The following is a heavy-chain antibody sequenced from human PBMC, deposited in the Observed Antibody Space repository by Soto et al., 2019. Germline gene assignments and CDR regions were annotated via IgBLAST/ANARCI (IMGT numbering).Heavy chain of an antibody. V-gene: IGHV4-4*02. CDR2: TSHRGTT. J-gene: IGHJ5*02. CDR3: ARDGHSSGWS. Sequence: QVQLQESGPALVKPSGTLSLTCAVSGGSITSNDWWSWVRQHPGKGLEWIGETSHRGTTTYNPSLKSRVTISVDKSKNQFSLELNSVTAADTAVYYCARDGHSSGWSWGQGTLVTVSS. CDR1: GGSITSNDW. D-gene: IGHD6-19*01.